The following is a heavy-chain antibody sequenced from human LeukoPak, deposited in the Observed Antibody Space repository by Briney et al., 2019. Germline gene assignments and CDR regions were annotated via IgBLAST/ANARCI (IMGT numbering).Heavy chain of an antibody. CDR3: XXWGCSGGSCYPFDY. V-gene: IGHV3-48*03. Sequence: GGSLRLSCTVSGFNFRSYEMNWVRQARGKGLEWVSYISSSGSTIYYADSVKGRFTISRDNSKNTLYLQMNSLRAQDTAVYYXXXWGCSGGSCYPFDYWGQGTLVTVSS. CDR2: ISSSGSTI. J-gene: IGHJ4*02. CDR1: GFNFRSYE. D-gene: IGHD2-15*01.